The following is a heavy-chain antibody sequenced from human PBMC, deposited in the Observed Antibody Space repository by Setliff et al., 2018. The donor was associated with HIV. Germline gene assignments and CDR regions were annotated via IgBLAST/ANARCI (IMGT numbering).Heavy chain of an antibody. D-gene: IGHD3-22*01. CDR2: IYTSGST. J-gene: IGHJ4*02. V-gene: IGHV4-4*07. CDR1: GGSISSYY. CDR3: ARDQANYYDSSGYYYFDY. Sequence: PSETLSLTCTVSGGSISSYYWSWIRQPAGKGLEWIGRIYTSGSTNYNPSLKSRVTMSVDTSKNQFSLKLSSVTAADTAVYYCARDQANYYDSSGYYYFDYWGRGTLVTVSS.